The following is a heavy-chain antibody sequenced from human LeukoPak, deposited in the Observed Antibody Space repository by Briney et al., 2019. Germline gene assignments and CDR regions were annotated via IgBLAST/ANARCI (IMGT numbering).Heavy chain of an antibody. CDR1: GGSFSGFY. V-gene: IGHV4-59*08. Sequence: SETLSLTCAVYGGSFSGFYWSWIRQPPGKGLEWIGYIYYSGSTNYNPSLKSRVTISVDTSKNQFSLKLSSVTAADTAVYYCARSYEGFGELGNWFDPWGQGTLVTVSS. CDR2: IYYSGST. D-gene: IGHD3-10*01. J-gene: IGHJ5*02. CDR3: ARSYEGFGELGNWFDP.